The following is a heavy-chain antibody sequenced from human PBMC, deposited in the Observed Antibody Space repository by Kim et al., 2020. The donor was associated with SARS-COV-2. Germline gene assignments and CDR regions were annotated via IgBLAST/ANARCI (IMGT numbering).Heavy chain of an antibody. D-gene: IGHD6-13*01. Sequence: GGSLRLSCAASGFTFSSYGMHWVRQAPGKGLEWVAVIWYDGSNKYYADSVKSRFTISRDNSKNTLYLQMNSLRAEDTAVYYCARDGEYSSSWYYYYGMDVWGQGTTVTVSS. J-gene: IGHJ6*02. CDR3: ARDGEYSSSWYYYYGMDV. V-gene: IGHV3-33*08. CDR1: GFTFSSYG. CDR2: IWYDGSNK.